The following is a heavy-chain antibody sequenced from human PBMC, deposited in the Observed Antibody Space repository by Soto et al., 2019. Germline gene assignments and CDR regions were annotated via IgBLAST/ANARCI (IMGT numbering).Heavy chain of an antibody. CDR1: GGSFSGYY. Sequence: SETLSLTCAVYGGSFSGYYWSWIRQPPGKGLEWIGEINHSGSTNYNPSLKSRVTISVDTSKNQFSLKLSSVTAADTAVYYCARGPTVTPEYYFDYWGQGTLVTVSS. CDR3: ARGPTVTPEYYFDY. V-gene: IGHV4-34*01. D-gene: IGHD4-17*01. CDR2: INHSGST. J-gene: IGHJ4*02.